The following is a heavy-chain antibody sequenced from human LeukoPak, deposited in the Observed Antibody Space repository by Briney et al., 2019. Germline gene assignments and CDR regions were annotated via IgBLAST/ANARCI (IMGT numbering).Heavy chain of an antibody. CDR1: GFTFSSYS. V-gene: IGHV3-21*01. J-gene: IGHJ4*02. Sequence: GGSLRLSCAASGFTFSSYSMNWVRQAPGKGLEWVAGISRNSYNIAYGDSVKGRFTISRDNAKKSLSLQMNSLRAEDTAVYYCARDGFLTSPPDYWGQGTLVTVSS. CDR3: ARDGFLTSPPDY. D-gene: IGHD3-10*01. CDR2: ISRNSYNI.